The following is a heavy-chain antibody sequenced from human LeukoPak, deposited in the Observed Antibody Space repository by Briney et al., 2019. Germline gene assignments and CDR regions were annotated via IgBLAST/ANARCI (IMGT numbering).Heavy chain of an antibody. V-gene: IGHV3-23*01. CDR3: ANDLGWIQLNLG. Sequence: GGSLRLSCAASGFTFSSYAMSWVRQAPGKGLEWVSTISDSGSGGDTYYADSVKGRFTISRDNSRNTVYLQMNSLRAEDTAVYYCANDLGWIQLNLGRGQGTLVTVSS. CDR2: ISDSGSGGDT. J-gene: IGHJ4*02. D-gene: IGHD5-18*01. CDR1: GFTFSSYA.